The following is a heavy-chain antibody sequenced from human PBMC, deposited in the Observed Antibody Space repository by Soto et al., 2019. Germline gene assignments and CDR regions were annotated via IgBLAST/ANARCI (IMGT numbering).Heavy chain of an antibody. J-gene: IGHJ4*02. CDR2: ISSSSSYI. CDR1: GFTFSSYA. D-gene: IGHD3-16*01. Sequence: GGSLRLSCAASGFTFSSYAMSWVRQAPGKGLEWVSSISSSSSYIYYADSVKGRFTISRDNAKNSLYLQMNSLRAEDTAVYYCARIGWDMITFGGPMGFDYWGQGTLVTVSS. CDR3: ARIGWDMITFGGPMGFDY. V-gene: IGHV3-21*01.